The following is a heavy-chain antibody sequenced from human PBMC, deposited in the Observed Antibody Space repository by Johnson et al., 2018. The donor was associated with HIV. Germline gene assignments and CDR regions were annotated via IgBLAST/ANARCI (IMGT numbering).Heavy chain of an antibody. V-gene: IGHV3-66*01. CDR3: ARAYSYGVFDI. D-gene: IGHD5-18*01. CDR1: GFTVSSNY. Sequence: VQLVESGGGLVQPGGSPRLSCAASGFTVSSNYMTWVRQAPGKGLEWVSVIYSGDTTYYADSVKDRFTISRDNSKNTLYLQMNSLRAEDTALYYCARAYSYGVFDIWGQGTMVTVSS. J-gene: IGHJ3*02. CDR2: IYSGDTT.